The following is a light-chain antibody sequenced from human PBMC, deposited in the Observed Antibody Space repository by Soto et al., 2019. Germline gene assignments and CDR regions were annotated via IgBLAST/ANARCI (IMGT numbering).Light chain of an antibody. CDR1: QSMSIY. CDR3: QQCGSSPQT. J-gene: IGKJ1*01. CDR2: ATS. V-gene: IGKV3-20*01. Sequence: DIVLTRSPASLSLSPADRVPLSCRASQSMSIYLDWYQQKPGQAPGLLMYATSTRPCGIPARFSGSGSRTDFTLTISRLQPEDFATYYCQQCGSSPQTFGQGTKVDIK.